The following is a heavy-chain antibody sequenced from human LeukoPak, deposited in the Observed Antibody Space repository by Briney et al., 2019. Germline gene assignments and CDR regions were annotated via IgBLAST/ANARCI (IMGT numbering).Heavy chain of an antibody. CDR3: ARDPPAAAAFDY. D-gene: IGHD6-13*01. Sequence: GGSLRLSCAASGFSFNTYAMSWVRQAPGKGLEWISYISTTGSTIYYADSVRGRFTISRDNAKNSLYLQVISLRAEDTAVYYCARDPPAAAAFDYWGQGTLVTVSS. V-gene: IGHV3-11*01. CDR2: ISTTGSTI. J-gene: IGHJ4*02. CDR1: GFSFNTYA.